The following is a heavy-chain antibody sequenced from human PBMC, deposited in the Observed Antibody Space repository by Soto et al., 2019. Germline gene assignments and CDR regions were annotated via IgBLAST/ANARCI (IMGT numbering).Heavy chain of an antibody. CDR3: AKDLYNWNLVSGNWFDP. J-gene: IGHJ5*02. Sequence: GGSLRLCCAASGLTFSSYGMHRIRKTPGKGLEWVAVIWYDGSNKYYADSVKGRFTISRDNSKNTLYLQMNSLRAEDTAVYYCAKDLYNWNLVSGNWFDPWGQGTLVTV. V-gene: IGHV3-30*02. CDR1: GLTFSSYG. D-gene: IGHD1-20*01. CDR2: IWYDGSNK.